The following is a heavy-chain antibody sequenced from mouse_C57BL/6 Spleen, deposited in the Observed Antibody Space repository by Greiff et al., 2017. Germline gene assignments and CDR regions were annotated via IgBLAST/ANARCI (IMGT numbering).Heavy chain of an antibody. Sequence: EVKLMESGPELVKPGASVKMSCKASGYTFTDYNMHWVKQSHGKSLEWIGYINPNNGGTSYNQKFKGKATLTVNKSSSTAYMELRGLTSEDSAVYYCARSSEFDYWGQGTTLTVAS. CDR2: INPNNGGT. J-gene: IGHJ2*01. CDR3: ARSSEFDY. V-gene: IGHV1-22*01. CDR1: GYTFTDYN.